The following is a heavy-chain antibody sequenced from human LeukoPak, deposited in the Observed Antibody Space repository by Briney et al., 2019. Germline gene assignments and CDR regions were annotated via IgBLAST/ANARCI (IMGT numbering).Heavy chain of an antibody. V-gene: IGHV4-34*01. J-gene: IGHJ4*02. D-gene: IGHD2-2*02. CDR1: GGSFSGYY. CDR2: INHSGST. CDR3: ARGVDIVVVPAAIPFDY. Sequence: SETLSLTCAVYGGSFSGYYWSWIRQPPGKGLEWIGEINHSGSTNYNPSLKSRVTISVDTSKNQFSLKLSSVTAADTAVYYCARGVDIVVVPAAIPFDYWGQGTLVTVSS.